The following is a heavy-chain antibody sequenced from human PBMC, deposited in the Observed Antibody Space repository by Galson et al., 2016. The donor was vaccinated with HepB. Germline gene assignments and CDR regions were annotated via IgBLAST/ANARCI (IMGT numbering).Heavy chain of an antibody. CDR3: ARGLRPAVEGEIPPRPRHQYYKMDV. Sequence: SVKVSCKASGFSFSTYVITWVRQAPGHGLEWMGRISGRSGNTDYAQNFQGRVTLTTDTSTNTAYMELRSLRSDDTAVYYCARGLRPAVEGEIPPRPRHQYYKMDVWGQGTTVIVSS. CDR1: GFSFSTYV. V-gene: IGHV1-18*01. CDR2: ISGRSGNT. D-gene: IGHD3-16*01. J-gene: IGHJ6*03.